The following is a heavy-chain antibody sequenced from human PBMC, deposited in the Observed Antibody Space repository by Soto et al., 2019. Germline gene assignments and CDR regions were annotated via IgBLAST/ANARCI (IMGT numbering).Heavy chain of an antibody. CDR3: ANFFFQADDGIRDGAAVSAFLLNRSSDL. CDR2: ISWNSGDI. D-gene: IGHD1-1*01. Sequence: VSGISWNSGDIYYADSVKGRFTISRDNAKNSLYLQMNSLRPDDTAMYYCANFFFQADDGIRDGAAVSAFLLNRSSDL. V-gene: IGHV3-9*01. J-gene: IGHJ2*01.